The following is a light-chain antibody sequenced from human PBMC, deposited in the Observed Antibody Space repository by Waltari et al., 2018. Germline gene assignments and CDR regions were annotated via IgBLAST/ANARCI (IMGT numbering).Light chain of an antibody. CDR3: CSYAGSSSWV. CDR2: EVS. CDR1: SSVVGSYNL. Sequence: QSALTQPAAVSGSPGQSITISCTGTSSVVGSYNLSPWYQQHTGKAPKLRIYEVSNGPSGVSNRFSGSKSGNTASLTISGLQAEDEADYYCCSYAGSSSWVFGGGTKLTVL. J-gene: IGLJ3*02. V-gene: IGLV2-23*02.